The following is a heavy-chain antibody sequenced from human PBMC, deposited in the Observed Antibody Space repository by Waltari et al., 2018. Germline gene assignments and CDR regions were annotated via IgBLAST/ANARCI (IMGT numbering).Heavy chain of an antibody. D-gene: IGHD3-3*01. V-gene: IGHV4-34*01. CDR2: INLSGRT. CDR1: GGSFSGYY. CDR3: ARFLVSYYGMDV. Sequence: QVQLQQWGAGLLKPSETLSLTCAVYGGSFSGYYWSWIRQPPGKGLEWIGEINLSGRTNYNPSRKSRVTISVDTSKNQFSLKLSSVTAADTAVYYCARFLVSYYGMDVWGQGTTVTISS. J-gene: IGHJ6*02.